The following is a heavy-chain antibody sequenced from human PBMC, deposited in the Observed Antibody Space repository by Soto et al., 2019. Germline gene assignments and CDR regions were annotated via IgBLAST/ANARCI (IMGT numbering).Heavy chain of an antibody. CDR2: IYWDDDK. CDR3: VHRRGSGENSH. V-gene: IGHV2-5*02. Sequence: QITLKESGPTLVNPTQTLTLTCTFSGFSLSTSRVGVGWIRQPPGKALEWLALIYWDDDKRYSPSLKSRLTXPXXPPNHQGLPTMTIMDPVDTATYYSVHRRGSGENSHGGQGSLVTASS. CDR1: GFSLSTSRVG. D-gene: IGHD3-10*01. J-gene: IGHJ4*02.